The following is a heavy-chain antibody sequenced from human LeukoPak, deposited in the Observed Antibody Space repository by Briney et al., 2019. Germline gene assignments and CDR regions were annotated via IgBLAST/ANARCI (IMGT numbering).Heavy chain of an antibody. CDR2: ISYDGSNK. CDR1: GFTFSSYG. J-gene: IGHJ4*02. V-gene: IGHV3-30*03. Sequence: GGSLRLSCAASGFTFSSYGMHWVRQAPGKGLEWVAVISYDGSNKYYADSVKGRFTISRDNSKNTLYLQVDSPRAEDTAVYYCAIPGIAAAGETYLDYWGQGTLVTVSS. D-gene: IGHD6-13*01. CDR3: AIPGIAAAGETYLDY.